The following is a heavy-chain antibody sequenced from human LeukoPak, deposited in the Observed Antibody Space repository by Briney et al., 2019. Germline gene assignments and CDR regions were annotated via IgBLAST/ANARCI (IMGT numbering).Heavy chain of an antibody. V-gene: IGHV3-11*04. J-gene: IGHJ4*02. CDR1: GFTFSDYY. Sequence: GGSLRLSCAVSGFTFSDYYMSWIRQAPGKGLEWVSYISSSGSTIYYADSVKDRFTISRDNAKNSLYLQMNSLRAEDTAVYYCARGKGAAAGTWGYFGYWGQGTLVTVSS. CDR3: ARGKGAAAGTWGYFGY. D-gene: IGHD6-13*01. CDR2: ISSSGSTI.